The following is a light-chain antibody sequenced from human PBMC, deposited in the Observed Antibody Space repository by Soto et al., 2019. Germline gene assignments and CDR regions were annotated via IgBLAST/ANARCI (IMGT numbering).Light chain of an antibody. V-gene: IGKV3-11*01. CDR1: QSVSTY. CDR3: QQYNNWPPWT. J-gene: IGKJ1*01. CDR2: DAS. Sequence: EIVLTQSPATLSLSPGERATLSCRASQSVSTYLAWYQQKPGQAPRRLIYDASNRATGIPARFSGSGSGTDFTLTISSLEPEDFAVYYCQQYNNWPPWTFGQGTKVDIK.